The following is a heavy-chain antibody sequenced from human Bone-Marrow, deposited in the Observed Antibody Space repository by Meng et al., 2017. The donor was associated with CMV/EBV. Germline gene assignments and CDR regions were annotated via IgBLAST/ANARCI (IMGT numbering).Heavy chain of an antibody. D-gene: IGHD2-21*01. V-gene: IGHV3-21*01. CDR1: GFTVSSYG. Sequence: GESLKIPLAAPGFTVSSYGMNRVRQAPGKGLEWVSSISSSSSYLYYADTVKGRFTLSRDKAKNSLYLQMNSRRAEDTAVFYCARESRHILVVIAISPRGTFDYWSQGTLVTVSS. CDR3: ARESRHILVVIAISPRGTFDY. CDR2: ISSSSSYL. J-gene: IGHJ4*02.